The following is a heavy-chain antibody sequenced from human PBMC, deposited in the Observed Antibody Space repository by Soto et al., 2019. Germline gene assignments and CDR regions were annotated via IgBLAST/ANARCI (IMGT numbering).Heavy chain of an antibody. Sequence: GGSLRLSCVASGFTFDSHGMHWVRQAPGKGLGWVAIIWCDASKTYYADSVKGRFTISRDNSKNTLYLQMNSLRAEDTAVYYCARDPLYYDFWSGYYAYGMDVWGQGTTVTVSS. V-gene: IGHV3-30*02. CDR1: GFTFDSHG. D-gene: IGHD3-3*01. CDR3: ARDPLYYDFWSGYYAYGMDV. J-gene: IGHJ6*02. CDR2: IWCDASKT.